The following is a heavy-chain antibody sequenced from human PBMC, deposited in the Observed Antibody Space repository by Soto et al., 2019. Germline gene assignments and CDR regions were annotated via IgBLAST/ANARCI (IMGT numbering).Heavy chain of an antibody. Sequence: PWGSLRLSCTASVFSFSNSGMQWFRQTPGKGLEWVALISFDGDKYYVDSVKGRFTISRDNPTNTVYLQMNRLRPENTAVYYCARDYARGWCQFWGQGTLVTVSS. D-gene: IGHD2-8*02. CDR1: VFSFSNSG. J-gene: IGHJ4*02. V-gene: IGHV3-30*03. CDR3: ARDYARGWCQF. CDR2: ISFDGDK.